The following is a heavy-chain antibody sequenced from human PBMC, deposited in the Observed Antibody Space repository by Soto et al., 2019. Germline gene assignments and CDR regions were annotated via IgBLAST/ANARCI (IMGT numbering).Heavy chain of an antibody. V-gene: IGHV3-64D*09. Sequence: GGSLRLSCSASGFTFSSYAMHWVRQAPGKGLEYVSAISSNGGSTYYAGSVKGRFTISRDNSKNTLYLQMSSLRAEDPAVCYCSRGGDGYAFDIWGQGTMVTVSS. CDR3: SRGGDGYAFDI. CDR2: ISSNGGST. D-gene: IGHD3-10*01. J-gene: IGHJ3*02. CDR1: GFTFSSYA.